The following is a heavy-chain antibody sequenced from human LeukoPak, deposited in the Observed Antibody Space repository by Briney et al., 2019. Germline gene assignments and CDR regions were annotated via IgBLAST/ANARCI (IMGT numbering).Heavy chain of an antibody. CDR1: GGTLRNYG. J-gene: IGHJ4*02. V-gene: IGHV1-69*05. D-gene: IGHD6-25*01. Sequence: SVKVSCKASGGTLRNYGISWVRQAPGQGLEWMGGIIPVFGSTEYTQKFQGRVTITTDGSMNTVYMELERLTSDDTAVYYCAKTGSALEYWGQGTLVTVSS. CDR2: IIPVFGST. CDR3: AKTGSALEY.